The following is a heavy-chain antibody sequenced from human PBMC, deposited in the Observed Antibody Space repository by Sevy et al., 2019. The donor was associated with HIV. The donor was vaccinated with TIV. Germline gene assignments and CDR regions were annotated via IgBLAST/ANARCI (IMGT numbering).Heavy chain of an antibody. J-gene: IGHJ4*02. V-gene: IGHV1-24*01. CDR2: FDPEDGET. Sequence: ASVKVSCKVSGYTLIEFSMHWVRQAPGKGLEWMGGFDPEDGETIYAQRFQGRDTMTEDTSKDTAYMELSSLRSEDTAGYYCATGLPGEYVDCSSCYSDYFAYWGQGTLVTVSS. CDR1: GYTLIEFS. D-gene: IGHD2-15*01. CDR3: ATGLPGEYVDCSSCYSDYFAY.